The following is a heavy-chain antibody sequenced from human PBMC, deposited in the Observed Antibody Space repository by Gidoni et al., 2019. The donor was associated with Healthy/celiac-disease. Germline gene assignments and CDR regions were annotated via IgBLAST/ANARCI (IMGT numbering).Heavy chain of an antibody. V-gene: IGHV3-23*01. CDR1: GFPFSSYA. CDR2: ISGSGGST. CDR3: AKATIAVAGKVPHDAFDI. J-gene: IGHJ3*02. Sequence: EVQLLESGGGLVQPGGSLRLSCAASGFPFSSYAMSWVRQAPGKGLEWVSAISGSGGSTYYADSVKGRFTISRDNSKNTLYLQMNSLRAEDTAVYYCAKATIAVAGKVPHDAFDIWGQGTMVTVSS. D-gene: IGHD6-19*01.